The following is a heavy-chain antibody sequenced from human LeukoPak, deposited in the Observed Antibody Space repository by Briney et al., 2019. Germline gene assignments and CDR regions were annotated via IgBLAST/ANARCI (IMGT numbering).Heavy chain of an antibody. CDR3: ASKAPNCGGDCLFEGYYYYYMDV. J-gene: IGHJ6*03. D-gene: IGHD2-21*01. CDR1: GGSISSYY. CDR2: IYYSGNT. V-gene: IGHV4-59*01. Sequence: SETLSLTXTVSGGSISSYYWSWIRQPPGKGLEWIGYIYYSGNTNYNPSLKSRVTISVDTSKNQFSLKLSSVTAADTAVYYCASKAPNCGGDCLFEGYYYYYMDVWGKGTTVTVSS.